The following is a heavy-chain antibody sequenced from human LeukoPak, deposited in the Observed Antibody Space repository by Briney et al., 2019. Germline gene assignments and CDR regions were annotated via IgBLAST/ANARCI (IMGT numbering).Heavy chain of an antibody. CDR3: ARRGYCSSTSCYMVDY. Sequence: GGSLRLSCAASGFTFSSYSMNWVRQAPGKGLEWVSYISSSSTIYYADSVKGRFTISRDNAKNSLYLQMNSLRAEDTAVYYCARRGYCSSTSCYMVDYWGQGTLVTVSS. CDR2: ISSSSTI. J-gene: IGHJ4*02. D-gene: IGHD2-2*02. CDR1: GFTFSSYS. V-gene: IGHV3-48*01.